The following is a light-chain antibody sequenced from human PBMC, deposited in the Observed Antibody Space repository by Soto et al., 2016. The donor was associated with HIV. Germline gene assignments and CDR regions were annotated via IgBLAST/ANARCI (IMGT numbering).Light chain of an antibody. CDR3: QVWDSSSGV. V-gene: IGLV3-21*03. Sequence: SYELTQPPSVSVAPGKTARITCGGNNIGSKSVHWYQQKPGQAPVLVVYDDSDWPSGIPERFSGSNSGNTATLTISRVEAGDEADYYCQVWDSSSGVFGTGTKVTVL. J-gene: IGLJ1*01. CDR2: DDS. CDR1: NIGSKS.